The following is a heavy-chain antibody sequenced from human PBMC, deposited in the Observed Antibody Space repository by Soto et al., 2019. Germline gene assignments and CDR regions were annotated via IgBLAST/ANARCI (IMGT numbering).Heavy chain of an antibody. V-gene: IGHV1-69-2*01. CDR1: GNIFMDYY. CDR3: ATAGGRALRYFDF. CDR2: VDTADGKT. J-gene: IGHJ6*02. D-gene: IGHD3-9*01. Sequence: EVQLIQSGAEVKRPGTTVKISCKVSGNIFMDYYMHWVQQAPGKGLEWLGLVDTADGKTVYAGKSQGRVTMTAETYRDTGYMELSSLRSEDTAVYYWATAGGRALRYFDFCGQGTTVTVTS.